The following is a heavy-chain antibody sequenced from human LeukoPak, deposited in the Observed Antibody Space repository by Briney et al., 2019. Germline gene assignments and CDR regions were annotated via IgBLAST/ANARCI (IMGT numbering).Heavy chain of an antibody. V-gene: IGHV3-23*01. Sequence: PGGSLRLSCAASGFTFSSYAMSWVRQAPGKGLEWVSAISGSGGSTYYADSVKGRFTISRDNSKNTLYLQMNGLRAEDTAVYYCAISKSPYYYGMDVWGQGTTVTVSS. CDR3: AISKSPYYYGMDV. J-gene: IGHJ6*02. CDR1: GFTFSSYA. CDR2: ISGSGGST.